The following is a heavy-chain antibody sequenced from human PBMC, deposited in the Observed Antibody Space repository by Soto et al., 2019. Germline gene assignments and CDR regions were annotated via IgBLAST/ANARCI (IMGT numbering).Heavy chain of an antibody. V-gene: IGHV3-21*01. D-gene: IGHD3-16*02. J-gene: IGHJ4*02. Sequence: PGGSLRLSCAASGFSFSSYSMNWVRQAPGKGLEWVSSISSSSSYIYYADSVKGRFTISRENAKNSLYLQMNSLRAEDTAVYYCAREDFVWGSYRSSPFDYWGQGTLVTVS. CDR3: AREDFVWGSYRSSPFDY. CDR2: ISSSSSYI. CDR1: GFSFSSYS.